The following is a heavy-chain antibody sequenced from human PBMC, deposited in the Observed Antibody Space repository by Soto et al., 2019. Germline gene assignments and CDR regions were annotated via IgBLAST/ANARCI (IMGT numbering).Heavy chain of an antibody. CDR3: ARDGAAAGLMDV. Sequence: QVQLVESGEGVVQPGRSLRLSCAASGFTFSSYGMHWVRQAPGKGLEWVAVIWYDGTNKYYADSVKGRCTISRDNSKNTLYLQMNSLRAEDTAVYSCARDGAAAGLMDVWGQGTTVTVSS. CDR1: GFTFSSYG. CDR2: IWYDGTNK. J-gene: IGHJ6*02. V-gene: IGHV3-33*01. D-gene: IGHD6-13*01.